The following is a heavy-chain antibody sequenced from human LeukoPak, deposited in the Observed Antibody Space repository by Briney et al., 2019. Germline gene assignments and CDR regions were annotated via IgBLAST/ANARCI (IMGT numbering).Heavy chain of an antibody. CDR2: SNAGNTNT. J-gene: IGHJ3*02. Sequence: ASVKVSCKASGYTFTNYAIHWVRQAPGQRLEWMAWSNAGNTNTKYSQESQGRVTITRDTSASTAYMELSSLRSEDMAVYYCARGSNYAFDIWGQGTMVTVAS. CDR1: GYTFTNYA. V-gene: IGHV1-3*02. CDR3: ARGSNYAFDI. D-gene: IGHD1-26*01.